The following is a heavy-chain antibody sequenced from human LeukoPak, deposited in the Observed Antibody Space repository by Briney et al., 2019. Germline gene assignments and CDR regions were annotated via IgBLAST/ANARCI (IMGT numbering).Heavy chain of an antibody. CDR2: ISWDGGST. D-gene: IGHD3-22*01. V-gene: IGHV3-43*01. J-gene: IGHJ6*02. CDR1: GFTFSSYT. CDR3: AKDQSGSSGYYYYYYYGMDV. Sequence: GGSLRLSCAVSGFTFSSYTMHWVRQASGKGLEWVSLISWDGGSTYYADSVKGRFTISRDNSKNSLYLQMNSLRTEDTALYYCAKDQSGSSGYYYYYYYGMDVWGQGTTVTVSS.